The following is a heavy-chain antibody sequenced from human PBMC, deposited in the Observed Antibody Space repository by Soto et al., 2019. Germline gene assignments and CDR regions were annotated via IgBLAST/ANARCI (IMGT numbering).Heavy chain of an antibody. V-gene: IGHV1-69*12. CDR1: GGTFSNHA. D-gene: IGHD6-13*01. J-gene: IGHJ3*02. Sequence: QVHLVQSGAEVKKPGSSVKVSCKASGGTFSNHAINWVRQAPGQGLEWMGRIIPIFTTTHYAQTFQGRVTITADESTNAAYVEPSSLKYDDTAVYYCAREVAADGTFREDVFDIWGQGTLVTVSS. CDR2: IIPIFTTT. CDR3: AREVAADGTFREDVFDI.